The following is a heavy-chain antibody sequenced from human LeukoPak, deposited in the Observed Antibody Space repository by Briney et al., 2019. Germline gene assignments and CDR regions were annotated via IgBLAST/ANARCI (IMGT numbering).Heavy chain of an antibody. CDR1: GYSISSGYY. D-gene: IGHD3-22*01. CDR2: IYRSGST. J-gene: IGHJ6*02. Sequence: PSETLSLTCTVSGYSISSGYYWGWIRQPPGKGLEWIGSIYRSGSTYYNPSLKSRVTISVDTSKNQFSLKLSSVTAADTAVYYCAGTYYYDSSGYLTYYYYYGMDVWGQGTTVTVSS. CDR3: AGTYYYDSSGYLTYYYYYGMDV. V-gene: IGHV4-38-2*02.